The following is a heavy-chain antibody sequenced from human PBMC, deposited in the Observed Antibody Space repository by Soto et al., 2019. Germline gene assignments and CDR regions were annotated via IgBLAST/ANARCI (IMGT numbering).Heavy chain of an antibody. V-gene: IGHV3-30*03. CDR1: GFTFTSSG. J-gene: IGHJ4*02. D-gene: IGHD5-18*01. Sequence: QAHLVESGGGVVQPGRSLRLSCAAGGFTFTSSGMHWVRQAPGTRLEWVAVISYDGGLQHYADSVKGRFTISRDNSKNMVLLQMNSLRAEDTAVYYCVSDRGYGHASVPYSWGQGTLVSVSS. CDR3: VSDRGYGHASVPYS. CDR2: ISYDGGLQ.